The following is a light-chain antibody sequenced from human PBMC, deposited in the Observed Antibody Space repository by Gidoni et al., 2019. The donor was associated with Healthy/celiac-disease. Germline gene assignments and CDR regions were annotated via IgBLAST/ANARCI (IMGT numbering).Light chain of an antibody. J-gene: IGKJ4*01. CDR1: QRVSSY. CDR2: DAT. Sequence: EIVLTQSPATLSLSPGESATLSCRASQRVSSYLAWYQQKTGQAPRLLNYDATNRAPGIPAWFSGSASRTYFPLTISSLEAEDFAVYCCQRRSNWPAETFGGGTKVEIK. CDR3: QRRSNWPAET. V-gene: IGKV3-11*01.